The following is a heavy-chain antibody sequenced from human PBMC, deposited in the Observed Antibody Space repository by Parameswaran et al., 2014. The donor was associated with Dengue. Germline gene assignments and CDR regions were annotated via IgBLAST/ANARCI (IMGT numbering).Heavy chain of an antibody. D-gene: IGHD4-23*01. V-gene: IGHV3-7*01. CDR3: ARDDGGGFDF. J-gene: IGHJ3*01. CDR2: MKQDGSEI. Sequence: VRQAPGKGLEWVANMKQDGSEIYYLGSVKGRFTISRDNAKNSVSLQMSSLRVEDTAVYYCARDDGGGFDFWGQGTMVTVSS.